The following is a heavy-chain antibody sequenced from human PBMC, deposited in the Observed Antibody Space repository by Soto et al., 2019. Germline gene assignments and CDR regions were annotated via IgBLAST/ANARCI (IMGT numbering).Heavy chain of an antibody. CDR2: INPNSGGT. Sequence: GASVKVSCKAPGYTFTGYYMHWVRQAPGQGLEWMGWINPNSGGTNYAQKFQGWVTMTRDTSISTAYMELSRLRSDDTAVYYCARDGIRRSITMIVGQAFDIWGQGTMVTVSS. V-gene: IGHV1-2*04. D-gene: IGHD3-22*01. CDR1: GYTFTGYY. CDR3: ARDGIRRSITMIVGQAFDI. J-gene: IGHJ3*02.